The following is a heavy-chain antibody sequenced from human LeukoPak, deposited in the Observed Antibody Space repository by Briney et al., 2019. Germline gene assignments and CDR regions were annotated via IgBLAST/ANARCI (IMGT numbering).Heavy chain of an antibody. V-gene: IGHV4-34*01. CDR1: GGSFSGYY. CDR3: ARDYYDTYYAFDI. Sequence: SETLSLTCAVYGGSFSGYYWSWIRQPPGKGLEWIGEINHSGSTNYNPSLKSRVTISVDTSKNQFSLKLSSVTAADTAVYYCARDYYDTYYAFDIWGQGTMVTVSS. D-gene: IGHD3-22*01. J-gene: IGHJ3*02. CDR2: INHSGST.